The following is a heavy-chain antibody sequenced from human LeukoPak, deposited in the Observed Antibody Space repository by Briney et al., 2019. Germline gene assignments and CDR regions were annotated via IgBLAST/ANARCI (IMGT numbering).Heavy chain of an antibody. CDR1: GFTFSSFS. CDR2: VSSSSYL. Sequence: PGGSLRLSCAASGFTFSSFSMNWVRQAPGKGLEWVSSVSSSSYLYYADSVKGRFTISRDNAKNSLYLQMNSLRAEDTAVYYCARRDPTNVGSSSDYWGQGTLVTVSS. D-gene: IGHD6-6*01. J-gene: IGHJ4*02. V-gene: IGHV3-21*01. CDR3: ARRDPTNVGSSSDY.